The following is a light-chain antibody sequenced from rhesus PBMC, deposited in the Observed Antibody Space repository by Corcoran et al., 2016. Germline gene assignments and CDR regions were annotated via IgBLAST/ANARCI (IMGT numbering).Light chain of an antibody. CDR3: QQHNSHPWT. CDR1: QTISSY. CDR2: AAS. V-gene: IGKV1-44*01. Sequence: DIQMTQSPSSLSASVGDRVTITCRVRQTISSYLAWYQQKPGKVPKLLIYAASSLESGVPSRFSGGGSGTVFTLTIRNLQPEDFTTYYCQQHNSHPWTFGQGTKVEIK. J-gene: IGKJ1*01.